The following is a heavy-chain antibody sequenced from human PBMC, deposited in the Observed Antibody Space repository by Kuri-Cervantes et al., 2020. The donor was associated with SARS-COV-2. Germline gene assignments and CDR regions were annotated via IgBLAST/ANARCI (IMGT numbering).Heavy chain of an antibody. CDR2: ISYDGSNK. D-gene: IGHD2-21*01. CDR1: AFTFSSYA. CDR3: ARDRVGVHDY. V-gene: IGHV3-30-3*01. Sequence: GGSLRLSCAASAFTFSSYAMHWVRQAPGKGLEWVAIISYDGSNKYYADSVEGRFTISRDNSKNTLYLQMNSLRAEDTAVYYCARDRVGVHDYWGQGTLVTVSS. J-gene: IGHJ4*02.